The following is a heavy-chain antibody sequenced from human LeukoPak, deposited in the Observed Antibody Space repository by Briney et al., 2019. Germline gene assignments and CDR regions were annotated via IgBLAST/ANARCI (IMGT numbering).Heavy chain of an antibody. J-gene: IGHJ4*02. CDR1: GFTFSSYE. D-gene: IGHD4-17*01. CDR2: ISSSGSTI. V-gene: IGHV3-48*03. Sequence: PGGSLRLSCAASGFTFSSYEMNWVRQAPGKGLEWVSYISSSGSTIYYADSVKGRFTISRDNAKNSLYLQMNSLRAEDTAVYYCARDEDYGDFFRLADYWGQGTLVTVSS. CDR3: ARDEDYGDFFRLADY.